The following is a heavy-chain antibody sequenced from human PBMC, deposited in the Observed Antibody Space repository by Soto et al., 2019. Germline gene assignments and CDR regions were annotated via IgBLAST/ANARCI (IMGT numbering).Heavy chain of an antibody. CDR2: IIPIFGTA. V-gene: IGHV1-69*12. CDR3: ARDNCISTSCKYSHYGMDV. J-gene: IGHJ6*02. D-gene: IGHD2-2*01. Sequence: QVQLVQSGAEVKKPGSSVKVSCKASGGTFSSYAISWVRQAPGQGLEWMGGIIPIFGTANYAQKFQGRVTITADEXXSXAXXELSSLRSEDTAVYYCARDNCISTSCKYSHYGMDVWGQGTTVTVSS. CDR1: GGTFSSYA.